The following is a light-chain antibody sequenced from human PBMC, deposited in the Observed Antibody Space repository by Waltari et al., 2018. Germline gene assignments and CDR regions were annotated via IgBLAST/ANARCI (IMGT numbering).Light chain of an antibody. CDR1: QDIVSA. Sequence: ILLTQSPSTLSASVGDRVTITCRASQDIVSALAWYQQKPGRAPKLLISDASTLETGVPSRFSGSGSGTDFTLSISSLQPEDFATYYCQQFINDPLTFGPGTTVDVK. J-gene: IGKJ3*01. CDR2: DAS. CDR3: QQFINDPLT. V-gene: IGKV1D-13*01.